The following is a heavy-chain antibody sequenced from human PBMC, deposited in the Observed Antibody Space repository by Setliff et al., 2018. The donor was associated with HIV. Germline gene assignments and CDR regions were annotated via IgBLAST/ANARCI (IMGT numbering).Heavy chain of an antibody. V-gene: IGHV1-8*02. J-gene: IGHJ3*02. Sequence: ASVKVSCKASGYTFTNYDINWVRQATGQGRGWMGWMNPNRGNTGYAQKFQGRVTMTRKTYIGTAYMELRRLKSEDTAVYYCATSTLGWADDAFDIWGQGTMVTVS. CDR1: GYTFTNYD. CDR2: MNPNRGNT. D-gene: IGHD3-3*02. CDR3: ATSTLGWADDAFDI.